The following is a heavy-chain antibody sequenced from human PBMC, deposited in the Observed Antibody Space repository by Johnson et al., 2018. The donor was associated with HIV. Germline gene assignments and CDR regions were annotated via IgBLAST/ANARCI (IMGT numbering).Heavy chain of an antibody. V-gene: IGHV3-30*04. D-gene: IGHD3-22*01. CDR1: GFTFSSYA. CDR3: AKGRDSSGFGAFDI. CDR2: ISYDGSNT. J-gene: IGHJ3*02. Sequence: QVQLVESGGGVVQPGRSLRLSCEASGFTFSSYAMHWVRKAPGKGLEWVAVISYDGSNTYYADSVKGRFPISRDNSKNTLYLQMNSLRAEDTAVYYCAKGRDSSGFGAFDIWGQGTMVTVSS.